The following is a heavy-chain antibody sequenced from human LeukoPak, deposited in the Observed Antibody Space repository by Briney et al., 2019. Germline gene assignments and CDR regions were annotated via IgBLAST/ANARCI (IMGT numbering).Heavy chain of an antibody. CDR2: ITPIFGTA. J-gene: IGHJ4*02. CDR1: GGTFSSYA. D-gene: IGHD2-15*01. V-gene: IGHV1-69*06. Sequence: SVKVSCKASGGTFSSYAISWVRQAPGQGLEWMGGITPIFGTANCAQKFQGRVTITADKSTSTAYMELSSLRSEDTAVYYCARDRPIYCSGGSCYLFDYWGQGTLVTVSS. CDR3: ARDRPIYCSGGSCYLFDY.